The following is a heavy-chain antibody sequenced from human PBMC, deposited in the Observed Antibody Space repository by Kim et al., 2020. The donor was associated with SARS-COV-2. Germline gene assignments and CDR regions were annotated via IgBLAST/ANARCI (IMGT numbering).Heavy chain of an antibody. D-gene: IGHD6-19*01. J-gene: IGHJ5*02. CDR3: AREIAVAGTRDLNWFDP. Sequence: GGSLRLSCAASGFTFDDYGMSWVRQAPGKGLEWVSGINWNGGSTGYADSVKGRFTISRDNAKNSLYLQMNSLRAEDTALYHCAREIAVAGTRDLNWFDPWGQGTLVTVSS. CDR2: INWNGGST. V-gene: IGHV3-20*01. CDR1: GFTFDDYG.